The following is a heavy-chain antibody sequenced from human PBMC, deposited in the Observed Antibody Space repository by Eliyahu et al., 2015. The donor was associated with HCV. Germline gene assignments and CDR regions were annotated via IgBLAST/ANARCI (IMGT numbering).Heavy chain of an antibody. CDR1: GASXTXYF. J-gene: IGHJ4*02. V-gene: IGHV4-39*01. CDR2: IHYTGTT. D-gene: IGHD6-13*01. CDR3: AXQTTGAGQWSWDY. Sequence: QLQLQESGPGLVKPSXTLSLXCAVXGASXTXYFWGWXRQPPGKGXEWIGTIHYTGTTFYSPSLKSRVTIFVDTSKNQFSLKLDSVTATDTALYFCAXQTTGAGQWSWDYWGQGTLVTVSS.